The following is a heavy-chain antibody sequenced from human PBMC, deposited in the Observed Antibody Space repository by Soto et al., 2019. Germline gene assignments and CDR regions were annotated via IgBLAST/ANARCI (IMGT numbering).Heavy chain of an antibody. J-gene: IGHJ6*02. CDR3: ARDNDRPQLGGNYYYILDV. D-gene: IGHD1-1*01. CDR1: GGTFRNSA. V-gene: IGHV1-69*12. CDR2: IMPIFRTP. Sequence: QVQLEQSGAEVKKPGSSVKVSCKASGGTFRNSAISWVRQAPGQGLEWMGGIMPIFRTPDYAQKFQGRVTITADESTTTAYMELSGLRSDDTAVYYCARDNDRPQLGGNYYYILDVWGQGTTFTVSS.